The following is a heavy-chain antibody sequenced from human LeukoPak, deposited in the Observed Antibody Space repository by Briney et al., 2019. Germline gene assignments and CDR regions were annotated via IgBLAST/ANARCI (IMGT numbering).Heavy chain of an antibody. Sequence: SETLSLTCTVSGGSIISSDYHWGWVRQPPGKGLEWIGSIYYSGSTYYNPSLQSRVTISADTSKNQFSLKLSSVTAADTAVYYCARRYCTNGVCYRSGFDIWGQGTMVTVSS. CDR2: IYYSGST. D-gene: IGHD2-8*01. J-gene: IGHJ3*02. V-gene: IGHV4-39*01. CDR3: ARRYCTNGVCYRSGFDI. CDR1: GGSIISSDYH.